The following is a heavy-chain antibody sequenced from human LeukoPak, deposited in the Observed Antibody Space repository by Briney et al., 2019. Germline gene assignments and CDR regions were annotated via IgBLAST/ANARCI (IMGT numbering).Heavy chain of an antibody. J-gene: IGHJ5*02. CDR2: IYYSGST. Sequence: PSETLSLTCTVSGGSISSYYWSWLRQPPGKGMEWIGYIYYSGSTNYHPSLKSRVTISVDTSKNQFSLKLSSVTAADTAVYYCAREAEVGGTWGQGTLVTVSS. CDR1: GGSISSYY. V-gene: IGHV4-59*01. CDR3: AREAEVGGT.